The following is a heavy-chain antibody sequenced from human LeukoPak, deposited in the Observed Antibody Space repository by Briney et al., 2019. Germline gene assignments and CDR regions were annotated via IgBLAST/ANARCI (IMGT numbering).Heavy chain of an antibody. CDR3: ARDTLFDY. J-gene: IGHJ4*02. CDR1: GFPISSYS. CDR2: ISSSATYI. Sequence: PGESLRLSCEASGFPISSYSMNWVRQAPGKGLEWVSFISSSATYIYYADSVKGRFTISRDNAENSLYLQMSSLRAEDTAVYYCARDTLFDYWGQGTLVTVSS. V-gene: IGHV3-21*01.